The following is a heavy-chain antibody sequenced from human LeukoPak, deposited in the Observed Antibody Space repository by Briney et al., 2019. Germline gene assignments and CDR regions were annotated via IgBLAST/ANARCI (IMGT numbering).Heavy chain of an antibody. J-gene: IGHJ5*02. Sequence: SETLSLTCTVSGGSISSHFWRWIRQPPGKGLEWIGYMFYSGSTNYNPSLKSRVTISVDASKNQFSLKLTSVSAADTAVYYCARDRAPVTMIRGAPGGFDPWGQGTLVTVSS. D-gene: IGHD3-10*01. CDR1: GGSISSHF. CDR2: MFYSGST. V-gene: IGHV4-59*11. CDR3: ARDRAPVTMIRGAPGGFDP.